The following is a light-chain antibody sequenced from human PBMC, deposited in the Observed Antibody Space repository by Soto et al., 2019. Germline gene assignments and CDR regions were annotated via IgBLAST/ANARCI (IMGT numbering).Light chain of an antibody. CDR3: PQYSRWPLT. J-gene: IGKJ4*01. V-gene: IGKV3-15*01. Sequence: EIVLTQSPGTLSLSPGGRATLSCRASQSVRSSYLAWYQQKPGQAPGLLIYGAATRATGVPARFSGSGSGTEFTLTISNMQSEDLAVYYCPQYSRWPLTCGGGTKVEIK. CDR2: GAA. CDR1: QSVRSSY.